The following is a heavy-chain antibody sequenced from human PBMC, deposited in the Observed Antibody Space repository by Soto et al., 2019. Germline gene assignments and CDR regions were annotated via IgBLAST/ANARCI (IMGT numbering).Heavy chain of an antibody. CDR2: ISSSGSTI. CDR3: ARETVYGMDV. CDR1: GFSFNSYE. V-gene: IGHV3-48*03. Sequence: CGSMRLSCAAWGFSFNSYEMSWARQAPGKGLEWVSYISSSGSTIYYADSVKGGFTISRDNAKNSLYLQMNSLRAEDTAVYYCARETVYGMDVWGQGPTVTVSS. J-gene: IGHJ6*02. D-gene: IGHD4-17*01.